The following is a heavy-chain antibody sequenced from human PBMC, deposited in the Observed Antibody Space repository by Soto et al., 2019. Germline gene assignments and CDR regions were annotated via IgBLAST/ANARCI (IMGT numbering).Heavy chain of an antibody. CDR1: GGSISSSSYY. D-gene: IGHD5-12*01. Sequence: PSETLSLTCTVSGGSISSSSYYWGWIRQPPGKGLEWIGGIYYSGSTYYNPSLKSRVTISVDTSKNQFSLKLSSVTAADTAVYNCARHRGYSGYDSLWLYYFDYWGLGTLVTVSS. CDR3: ARHRGYSGYDSLWLYYFDY. V-gene: IGHV4-39*01. J-gene: IGHJ4*02. CDR2: IYYSGST.